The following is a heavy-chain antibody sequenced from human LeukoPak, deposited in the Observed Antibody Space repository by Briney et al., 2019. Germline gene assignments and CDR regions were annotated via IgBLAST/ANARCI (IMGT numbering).Heavy chain of an antibody. CDR3: ARGEGELSRGYSKYYFDY. V-gene: IGHV3-53*01. Sequence: QSGGSLRLSCAASGFTVSSNYMTWVRQAPGKGLEWVSIIYSGGTTYYADSVRDRFTISRDNSKNALYLQMSSLRAEDTAVYCCARGEGELSRGYSKYYFDYWGQGTLVTVSS. CDR2: IYSGGTT. CDR1: GFTVSSNY. D-gene: IGHD3-22*01. J-gene: IGHJ4*02.